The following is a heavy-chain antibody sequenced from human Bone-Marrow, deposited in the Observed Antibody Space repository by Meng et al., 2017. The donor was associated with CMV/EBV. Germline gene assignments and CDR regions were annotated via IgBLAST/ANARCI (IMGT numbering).Heavy chain of an antibody. CDR3: ARDVRDRFDP. J-gene: IGHJ5*02. V-gene: IGHV4-39*07. CDR2: IYYSGST. CDR1: GGSISSSSYY. Sequence: SETLSLTCTVSGGSISSSSYYWGWIRQPPGKGLEWIGSIYYSGSTYYNPSLKSRVTISVDTSKNQFSLKLSSVTAADTAVYYCARDVRDRFDPWGQGTLVTFSS.